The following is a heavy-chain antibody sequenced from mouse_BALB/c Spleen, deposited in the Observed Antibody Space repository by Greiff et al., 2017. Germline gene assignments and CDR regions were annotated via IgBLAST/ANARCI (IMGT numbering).Heavy chain of an antibody. CDR2: ISYSGST. CDR1: GYSITSDYA. Sequence: EVHLVESGPGLVKPSQSLSLTCTVTGYSITSDYAWNWIRQFPGNKLEWMGYISYSGSTSYNPSLKSRISITRDTSKNQFFLQLNSVTTEDTATYYCAREANWDLLYYFDYWGQGTTLTVSS. CDR3: AREANWDLLYYFDY. V-gene: IGHV3-2*02. D-gene: IGHD4-1*01. J-gene: IGHJ2*01.